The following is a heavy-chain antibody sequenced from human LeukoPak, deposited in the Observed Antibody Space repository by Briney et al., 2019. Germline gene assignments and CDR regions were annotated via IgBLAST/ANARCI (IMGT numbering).Heavy chain of an antibody. CDR3: AREKPYYYDSSGPFDY. D-gene: IGHD3-22*01. CDR1: GFTFSSYE. J-gene: IGHJ4*02. V-gene: IGHV3-48*03. Sequence: GGSQRLSCAASGFTFSSYEMNWVRQAPGKGLEWVSYISSSGSTIYYADSVKGRFTISRDNAKNSLYLQMNSLRAEDTAVYYCAREKPYYYDSSGPFDYWGQGTLVTVSS. CDR2: ISSSGSTI.